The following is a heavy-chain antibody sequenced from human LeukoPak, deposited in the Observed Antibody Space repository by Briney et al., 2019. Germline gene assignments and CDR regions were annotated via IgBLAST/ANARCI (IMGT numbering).Heavy chain of an antibody. J-gene: IGHJ4*02. V-gene: IGHV5-51*01. CDR1: GYSFSSYW. CDR2: IYPGDSDT. Sequence: GESLKFSCKGSGYSFSSYWIGWVRQMPGKGLEWMGLIYPGDSDTRYIPPFQGQVTISADKAISTAYLQWSSLKASDTAMYYCARRRVAAGPIDYWGQGTLVTVSS. CDR3: ARRRVAAGPIDY. D-gene: IGHD6-13*01.